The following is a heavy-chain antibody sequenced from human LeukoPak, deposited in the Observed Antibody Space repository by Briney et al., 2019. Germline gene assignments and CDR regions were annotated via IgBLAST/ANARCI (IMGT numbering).Heavy chain of an antibody. CDR3: ARDPNGGYDLNDS. CDR1: GFTFSSYA. CDR2: ISYDGSNK. D-gene: IGHD5-12*01. J-gene: IGHJ4*02. Sequence: PGGSLRLSCAASGFTFSSYAMSWVRQAPGKGLEWVAVISYDGSNKYYADSVKGRFTISRDNSKNTLYLQMNSLRAEDTAVDYFARDPNGGYDLNDSWGQGPLVTVPS. V-gene: IGHV3-30*03.